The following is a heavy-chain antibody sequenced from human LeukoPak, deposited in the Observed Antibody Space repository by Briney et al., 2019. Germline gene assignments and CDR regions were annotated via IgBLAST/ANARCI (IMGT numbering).Heavy chain of an antibody. Sequence: GGSLRLSCAASGFTFSDYYMSWIRQAPGKGLEWVSYISSSGSTIYYADSVKGRFTISRDNAKNSLYLQMNSLRAEDTAVYYCARDPAGGRTDDFAPYIDYWGQGTLVTVSS. D-gene: IGHD3-3*01. V-gene: IGHV3-11*01. CDR2: ISSSGSTI. CDR1: GFTFSDYY. CDR3: ARDPAGGRTDDFAPYIDY. J-gene: IGHJ4*02.